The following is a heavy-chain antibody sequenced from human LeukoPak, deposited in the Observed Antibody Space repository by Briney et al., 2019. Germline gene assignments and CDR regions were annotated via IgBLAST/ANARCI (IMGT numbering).Heavy chain of an antibody. Sequence: GGSLRLSCAACGFTFSSYAMSWVRQAPGKGLEWVSAISGSGGSTYYADSVKGRFTISRDNSKNTLYLQMNSLRAEDTAVYYCAIVIGSGWSHDYWGQGTLVTVSS. D-gene: IGHD6-19*01. CDR3: AIVIGSGWSHDY. CDR2: ISGSGGST. V-gene: IGHV3-23*01. J-gene: IGHJ4*02. CDR1: GFTFSSYA.